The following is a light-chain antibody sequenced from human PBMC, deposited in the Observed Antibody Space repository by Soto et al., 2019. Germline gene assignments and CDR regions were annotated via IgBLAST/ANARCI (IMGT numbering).Light chain of an antibody. CDR1: QSVSSSY. V-gene: IGKV3-20*01. CDR3: QQYGRSPWT. Sequence: EIVLTQSPGTLSLSPGERVTLSCRASQSVSSSYLAWYQQKPGQAPRLLSYGASSRATGIPDRFSGSGSGTDFILTISRLEPDDFAVYYCQQYGRSPWTFGQGTKVDIK. CDR2: GAS. J-gene: IGKJ1*01.